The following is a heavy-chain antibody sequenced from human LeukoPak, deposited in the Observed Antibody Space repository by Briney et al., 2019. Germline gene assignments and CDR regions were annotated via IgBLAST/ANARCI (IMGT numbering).Heavy chain of an antibody. J-gene: IGHJ1*01. CDR1: GFTFSSYA. CDR2: ISGSGGST. Sequence: SGGSLRLSCAASGFTFSSYALSWVRQAPGKGLEWVSGISGSGGSTYYADSVKGRFTISRDNSKNTLYLQMYRLRVEDTGVYYCAKPAAAGPINENFQPWGQGTLVTVSS. D-gene: IGHD6-13*01. CDR3: AKPAAAGPINENFQP. V-gene: IGHV3-23*01.